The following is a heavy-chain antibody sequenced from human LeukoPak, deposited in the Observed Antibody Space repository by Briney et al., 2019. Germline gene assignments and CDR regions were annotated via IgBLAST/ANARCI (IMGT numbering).Heavy chain of an antibody. CDR2: TFHSGSP. Sequence: SETLSLTCNVSGYSICSGYYWGWIRQPPGKALEWIGTTFHSGSPNYNPSLKSRVTISIDTSKNQFSLKLSSVTAADTAFYYCARDAGGDFDYWGQGTLVTVSS. D-gene: IGHD2-21*01. CDR1: GYSICSGYY. J-gene: IGHJ4*02. CDR3: ARDAGGDFDY. V-gene: IGHV4-38-2*02.